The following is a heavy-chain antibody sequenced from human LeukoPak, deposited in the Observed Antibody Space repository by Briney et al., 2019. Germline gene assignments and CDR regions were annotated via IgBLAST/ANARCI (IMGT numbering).Heavy chain of an antibody. D-gene: IGHD2/OR15-2a*01. CDR1: GGSISSYY. CDR2: IYYSGST. CDR3: ARALEFFDY. V-gene: IGHV4-59*01. Sequence: ASETLSLTCTVSGGSISSYYWSWIRQPPGKGLEWIGYIYYSGSTNYNPSLKSRVTISVDTSKNQFSLKLSSVTAADTAVYYCARALEFFDYWGQGTLVTVSS. J-gene: IGHJ4*02.